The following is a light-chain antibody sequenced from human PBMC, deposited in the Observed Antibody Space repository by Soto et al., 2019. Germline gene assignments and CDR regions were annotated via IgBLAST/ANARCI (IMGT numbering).Light chain of an antibody. CDR1: QSVSNNY. Sequence: EGVLTQSPGTLSLSPGERATLSCRASQSVSNNYLAWYQQKPGQYPKLLIFGSSDRATGIPDRFSGSGSGTDFTLTISSLEPEDFAVYYGQQYGSSPPYTFGQGTKTGDQT. CDR3: QQYGSSPPYT. V-gene: IGKV3-20*01. CDR2: GSS. J-gene: IGKJ2*01.